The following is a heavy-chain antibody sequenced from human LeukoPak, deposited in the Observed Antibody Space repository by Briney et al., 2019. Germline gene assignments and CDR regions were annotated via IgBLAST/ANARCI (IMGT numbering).Heavy chain of an antibody. CDR3: ASLPALRIFGVVIPYGMDV. CDR2: INPNSGGT. V-gene: IGHV1-2*02. D-gene: IGHD3-3*01. Sequence: EASVKVSCKASGYTFTGYYMHWVRQAPGQGLEWMGWINPNSGGTNYAQKLQGRVTMTRDTSISTAYMELSRLRSDDTAVYYCASLPALRIFGVVIPYGMDVWGQGTTVTVSS. CDR1: GYTFTGYY. J-gene: IGHJ6*02.